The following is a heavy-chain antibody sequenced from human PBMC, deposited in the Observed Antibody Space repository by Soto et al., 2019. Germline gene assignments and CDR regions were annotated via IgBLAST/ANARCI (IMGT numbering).Heavy chain of an antibody. J-gene: IGHJ5*02. CDR2: IIPIFGTA. CDR1: GGTFSSYA. CDR3: AGWRFLEWSPTGYNWFDP. Sequence: VKVSCKASGGTFSSYAISWVRQAPGQGLEWMGGIIPIFGTANYAQKFQGRVTVTADKSTSTAYMELSSLRSEDTAVYYCAGWRFLEWSPTGYNWFDPWGQGTLVTVSS. D-gene: IGHD3-3*01. V-gene: IGHV1-69*06.